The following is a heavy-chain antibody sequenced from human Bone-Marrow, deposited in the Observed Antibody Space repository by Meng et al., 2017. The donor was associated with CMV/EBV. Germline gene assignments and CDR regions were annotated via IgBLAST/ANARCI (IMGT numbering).Heavy chain of an antibody. CDR2: MNPNSGNT. D-gene: IGHD2-2*02. Sequence: ASVKVSCKASGYTFTSYDINWVRQATGQGLEWMGWMNPNSGNTGYAQKFQGRVTMTRDTSISTAYMELSRLRSDDTAVYYCAIDCSSTSCYTGRGYYYYYGMDVWGQGTTVTVSS. CDR3: AIDCSSTSCYTGRGYYYYYGMDV. CDR1: GYTFTSYD. V-gene: IGHV1-8*02. J-gene: IGHJ6*02.